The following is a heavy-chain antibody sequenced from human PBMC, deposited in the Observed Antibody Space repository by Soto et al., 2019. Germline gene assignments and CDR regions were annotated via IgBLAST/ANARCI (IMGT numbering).Heavy chain of an antibody. V-gene: IGHV3-21*01. Sequence: EVQLVESGGGLVKPGGSLRLSCAASGFTFSSYSMNWVRQAPGKGLEWVSSISSSSSYIYYADSVKDRFTISRDNAKNSLYLQMNSLRAEDTAVYYCARDKWELLSGAFDIWGQGTMVTVSS. J-gene: IGHJ3*02. CDR3: ARDKWELLSGAFDI. D-gene: IGHD1-26*01. CDR2: ISSSSSYI. CDR1: GFTFSSYS.